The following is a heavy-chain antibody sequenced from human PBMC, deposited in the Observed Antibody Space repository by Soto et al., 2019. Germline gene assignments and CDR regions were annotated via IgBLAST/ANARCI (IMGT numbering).Heavy chain of an antibody. J-gene: IGHJ6*02. CDR2: IIPISGTA. D-gene: IGHD2-2*01. V-gene: IGHV1-69*01. CDR3: ARSQGSSTSLEIYYYYYYGMDV. CDR1: GGTFSSSA. Sequence: QVQLVQSGAEVKKPGSSVKVSCKASGGTFSSSAISWLRQSPGQGLEWMGGIIPISGTANNAQKFQGRVTITADDSTSTAYMELSSLRSEDTAVYYCARSQGSSTSLEIYYYYYYGMDVWGQGTTVTVSS.